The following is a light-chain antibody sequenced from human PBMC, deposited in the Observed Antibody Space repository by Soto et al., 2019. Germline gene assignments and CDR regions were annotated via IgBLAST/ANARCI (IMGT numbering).Light chain of an antibody. CDR1: QRISSR. Sequence: IQMPHSASTLSASVVDRVTITCRASQRISSRLAWYQQKPGKAPKLLIYDVSSLQSGVPSRFSGSGSGTEFTLTISSLQPDDFATYYCQHYNSYSEAFGQGTKVDI. J-gene: IGKJ1*01. CDR3: QHYNSYSEA. CDR2: DVS. V-gene: IGKV1-5*01.